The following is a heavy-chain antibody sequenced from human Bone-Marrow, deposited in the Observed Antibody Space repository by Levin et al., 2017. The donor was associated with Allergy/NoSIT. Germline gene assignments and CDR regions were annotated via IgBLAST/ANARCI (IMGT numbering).Heavy chain of an antibody. V-gene: IGHV4-38-2*02. Sequence: RSSETLSLTCAVSGYSISSGYYWGWIRQPPGKGLEWIGSIYHSGSTYYNPSLKSRVTISVDTSKNQFSLKLSSVTAADTAVYYCAREGPPGLASYGMDVWGQGTTVTVSS. CDR2: IYHSGST. CDR1: GYSISSGYY. CDR3: AREGPPGLASYGMDV. J-gene: IGHJ6*02. D-gene: IGHD6-19*01.